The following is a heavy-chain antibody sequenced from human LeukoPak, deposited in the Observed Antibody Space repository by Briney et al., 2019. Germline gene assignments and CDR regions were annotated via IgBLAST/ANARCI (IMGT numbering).Heavy chain of an antibody. CDR2: ISSSGSTI. CDR3: PELGITMIGGV. V-gene: IGHV3-48*03. D-gene: IGHD3-10*02. J-gene: IGHJ6*04. CDR1: GLTFSSYE. Sequence: GGSLRLSCAASGLTFSSYEMNWVRQSPGKGLEWVSYISSSGSTIYYADPVKGRFTISRDNAKNSLYLQMNSLRAEDTAVYYCPELGITMIGGVWGKGTTVTISS.